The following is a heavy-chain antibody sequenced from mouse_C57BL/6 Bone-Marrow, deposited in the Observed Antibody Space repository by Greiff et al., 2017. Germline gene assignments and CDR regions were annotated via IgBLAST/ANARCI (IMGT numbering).Heavy chain of an antibody. CDR1: GYTFTSYG. J-gene: IGHJ2*01. V-gene: IGHV1-81*01. CDR3: ARTGLLYDY. CDR2: IYPRSGNT. Sequence: VKLVESGAELARPGASVKLSCKASGYTFTSYGISWVKQRTGQGLEWIGEIYPRSGNTYYNEKFKGKATLTADKSSSTAYMELRSLTSEDAAVYFCARTGLLYDYWGQGTTLTVSS. D-gene: IGHD2-12*01.